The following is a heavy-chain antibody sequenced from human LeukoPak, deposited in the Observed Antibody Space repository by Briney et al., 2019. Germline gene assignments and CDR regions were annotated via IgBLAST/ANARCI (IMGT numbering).Heavy chain of an antibody. CDR3: APTYYDFWSGLIFDP. D-gene: IGHD3-3*01. Sequence: PSETLSLTCTVSGGSISSSSYYWGWIRQPPGKGLEWIGSIYYSGSTYYNPSLKSRVTISVDTSKNQFSLKLSSVTAADTAVYYCAPTYYDFWSGLIFDPWGQGTLVTVSS. V-gene: IGHV4-39*07. J-gene: IGHJ5*02. CDR1: GGSISSSSYY. CDR2: IYYSGST.